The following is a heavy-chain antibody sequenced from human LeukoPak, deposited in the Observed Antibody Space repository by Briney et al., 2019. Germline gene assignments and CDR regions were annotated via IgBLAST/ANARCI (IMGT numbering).Heavy chain of an antibody. CDR1: GFTFSRYT. CDR3: VQHREPDSRWNFDI. D-gene: IGHD6-19*01. Sequence: SGGSVRLSCAASGFTFSRYTMNWVRQAPGKGLEWVSAIYPSGSNTFYRDTVKGRFTVSRDNSRNTLFLQMNSLRGDDTAIYYCVQHREPDSRWNFDISVQGKLVIVSS. V-gene: IGHV3-23*05. J-gene: IGHJ4*02. CDR2: IYPSGSNT.